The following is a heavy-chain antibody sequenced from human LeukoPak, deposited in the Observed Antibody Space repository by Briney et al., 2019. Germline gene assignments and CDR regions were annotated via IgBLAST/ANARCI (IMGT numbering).Heavy chain of an antibody. J-gene: IGHJ3*02. CDR1: GFTFSSYA. V-gene: IGHV3-23*01. D-gene: IGHD2-2*01. CDR3: AKDRGPYCSSTSCYPDAFDI. CDR2: ISGSGGST. Sequence: GGSLRLSSAASGFTFSSYAMSWVRQAPGKGLEWVSAISGSGGSTYYADSVKGRFTISRDNSKNTLYLQMNSLRAEDTAVYYCAKDRGPYCSSTSCYPDAFDIWGQGTMVTVSS.